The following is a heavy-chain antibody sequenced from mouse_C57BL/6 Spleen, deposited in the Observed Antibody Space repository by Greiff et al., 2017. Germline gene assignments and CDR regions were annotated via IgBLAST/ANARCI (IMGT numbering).Heavy chain of an antibody. CDR1: GYAFSSSW. Sequence: QVQLQQSGPELVKPGASVKISCKASGYAFSSSWMNWVKQRPGKGLEWIGRIYPGDGDTNYNGKFKGKATLTADKSSSTAYMQLSSLTSEDSAVYVCARGDGYCLAWFAYWGQGTLVTVSA. D-gene: IGHD2-3*01. CDR2: IYPGDGDT. J-gene: IGHJ3*01. CDR3: ARGDGYCLAWFAY. V-gene: IGHV1-82*01.